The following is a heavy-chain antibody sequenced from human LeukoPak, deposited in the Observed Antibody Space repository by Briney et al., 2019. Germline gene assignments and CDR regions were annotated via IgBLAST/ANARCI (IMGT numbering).Heavy chain of an antibody. CDR1: GGSISSGSYY. CDR3: ARAKGYCSGGSCYSDAFDI. J-gene: IGHJ3*02. D-gene: IGHD2-15*01. Sequence: SETLSLTCTVSGGSISSGSYYWSWIRQPAGKGLEWIGSIYTSGSTNYNPSLKSQVTISVDTSKNQFSLKLSSVTAADTAVYYCARAKGYCSGGSCYSDAFDIWGQGTMVTVSS. CDR2: IYTSGST. V-gene: IGHV4-61*02.